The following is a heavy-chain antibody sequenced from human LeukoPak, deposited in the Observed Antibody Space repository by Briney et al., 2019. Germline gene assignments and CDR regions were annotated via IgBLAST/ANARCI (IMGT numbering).Heavy chain of an antibody. CDR2: IYTNGNT. V-gene: IGHV4-61*09. Sequence: SETLSLTCTVSGGSISSGSYYWSWIRQPAGKGLEWIGHIYTNGNTNFNPSLKSRVTISVDTSKNQFSLNLNSVTAADTAVYYCARSGTYYNNWFDPWGQGTLVIVSS. CDR1: GGSISSGSYY. CDR3: ARSGTYYNNWFDP. J-gene: IGHJ5*02. D-gene: IGHD3-10*01.